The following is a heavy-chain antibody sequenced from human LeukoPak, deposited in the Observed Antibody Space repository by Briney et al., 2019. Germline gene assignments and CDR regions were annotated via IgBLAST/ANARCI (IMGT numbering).Heavy chain of an antibody. D-gene: IGHD5-18*01. CDR1: GGSISGYY. V-gene: IGHV4-59*01. CDR3: ARCFADTALDS. J-gene: IGHJ4*02. Sequence: SETLSLTCTVSGGSISGYYWSWIRQSPGKGLEWIGYIYYGGSTNYNPSLKSRVTISVDRSKQQFSLRVSSVTAADTAVYYCARCFADTALDSWGQGTPVTVSS. CDR2: IYYGGST.